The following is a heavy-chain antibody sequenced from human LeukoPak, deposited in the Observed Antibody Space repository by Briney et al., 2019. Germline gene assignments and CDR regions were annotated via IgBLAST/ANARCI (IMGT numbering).Heavy chain of an antibody. D-gene: IGHD3-22*01. Sequence: ASVKVSCKASGYTFTSYYMHWVRQAPGQGLEWMGIINPSGGSTSYAQKFQGRVTMTRDTSTSTVYMELSSLRSEDTAVYYCARGPFESMIVTSYYYYYYGMDVWGQGTTVTVSS. CDR2: INPSGGST. J-gene: IGHJ6*02. CDR1: GYTFTSYY. V-gene: IGHV1-46*01. CDR3: ARGPFESMIVTSYYYYYYGMDV.